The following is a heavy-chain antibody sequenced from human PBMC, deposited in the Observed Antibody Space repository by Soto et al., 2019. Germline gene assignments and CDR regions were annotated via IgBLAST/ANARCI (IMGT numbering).Heavy chain of an antibody. CDR3: ANDQGVTGTPNDY. CDR2: ISGSGGST. CDR1: RFTFSSYA. D-gene: IGHD6-19*01. Sequence: GGSLRLSCAASRFTFSSYAMSWVRQAPGKGLEWVSAISGSGGSTYYADSVKGRFTISRDNSKNTLYLQMNSLRAEDRAVYYCANDQGVTGTPNDYWGQGPLVTASP. V-gene: IGHV3-23*01. J-gene: IGHJ4*02.